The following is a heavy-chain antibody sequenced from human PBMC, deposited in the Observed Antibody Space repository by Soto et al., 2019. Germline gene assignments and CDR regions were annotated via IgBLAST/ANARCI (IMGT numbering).Heavy chain of an antibody. CDR1: GGSISSGGYY. Sequence: SETLSLTCTVSGGSISSGGYYWSWIRQHPGKGLEWIGYIYYSGSTYYNPSLKSRVTISVDTSKNQFSLKLSSVTAADTAVYYCARVLDRPPRYYLDYWGQGTLVTVSS. D-gene: IGHD3-22*01. J-gene: IGHJ4*02. CDR3: ARVLDRPPRYYLDY. CDR2: IYYSGST. V-gene: IGHV4-31*03.